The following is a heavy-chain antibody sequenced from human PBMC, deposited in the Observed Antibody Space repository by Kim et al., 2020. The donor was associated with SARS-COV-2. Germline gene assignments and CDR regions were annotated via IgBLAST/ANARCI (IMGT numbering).Heavy chain of an antibody. CDR3: AKRSAYNFEY. V-gene: IGHV3-23*01. D-gene: IGHD3-3*01. J-gene: IGHJ4*02. Sequence: ADSMKGRFTISRDNPKDTLFLQMNSQRTEDTAVYYCAKRSAYNFEYWGQGTLVTVSS.